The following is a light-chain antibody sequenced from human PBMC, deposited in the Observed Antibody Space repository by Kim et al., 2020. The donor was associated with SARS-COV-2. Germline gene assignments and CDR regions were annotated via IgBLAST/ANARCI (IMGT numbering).Light chain of an antibody. CDR1: SLRRYY. CDR3: NSRDSRGASHV. V-gene: IGLV3-19*01. CDR2: AKN. J-gene: IGLJ1*01. Sequence: SSELTQDPAVSVALGQTVRITCQGDSLRRYYASWYQQRPGQGPVLVIYAKNNRPSGIPDRFSGSSAGDIASLTITGAQAEDEADYYCNSRDSRGASHVFG.